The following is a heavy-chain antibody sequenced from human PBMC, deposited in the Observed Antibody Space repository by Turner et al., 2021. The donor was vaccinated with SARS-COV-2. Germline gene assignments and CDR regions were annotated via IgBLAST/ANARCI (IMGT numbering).Heavy chain of an antibody. J-gene: IGHJ6*02. V-gene: IGHV4-59*01. CDR1: GGSFSSYY. CDR3: ARDGCSGAGCYPDYYYGMDV. CDR2: IYYSGST. D-gene: IGHD2-15*01. Sequence: QVQLHESGPGLVTPSETLSLTCTVSGGSFSSYYWSWIRQPPGKGLEWIAYIYYSGSTNYNPALKSRVTISLDTSKSQFSLKLSSVTAADTAVYYCARDGCSGAGCYPDYYYGMDVWGQGTTVTVSS.